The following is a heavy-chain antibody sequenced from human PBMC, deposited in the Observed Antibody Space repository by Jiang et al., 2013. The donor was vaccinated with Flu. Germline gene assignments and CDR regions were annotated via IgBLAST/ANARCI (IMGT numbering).Heavy chain of an antibody. J-gene: IGHJ3*02. CDR2: INVGNGNT. CDR3: ARRLVRAFDI. D-gene: IGHD3-9*01. CDR1: GYTFTTYA. V-gene: IGHV1-3*01. Sequence: GAEVKKLGASVKVSCKASGYTFTTYAIHWIRQAPGQWLEWMGWINVGNGNTKYSQNLQGRVTITRDTSASTAYMELSSLTSEDTAVYYCARRLVRAFDIWGQGTMVIVSS.